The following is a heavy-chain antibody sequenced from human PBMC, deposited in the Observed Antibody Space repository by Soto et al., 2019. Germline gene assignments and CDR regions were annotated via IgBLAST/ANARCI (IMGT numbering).Heavy chain of an antibody. J-gene: IGHJ3*02. Sequence: GASVKVSCKASGYTFTSYYMHWVRQAPGQGLEWMGIINPSGGSTSYAQKFQGRVTMTRDTSTSTVYMELSSLRSEDTAVYYCARDGGWRVGAINAFDIWGQGTMVTVSS. D-gene: IGHD1-26*01. CDR1: GYTFTSYY. V-gene: IGHV1-46*03. CDR3: ARDGGWRVGAINAFDI. CDR2: INPSGGST.